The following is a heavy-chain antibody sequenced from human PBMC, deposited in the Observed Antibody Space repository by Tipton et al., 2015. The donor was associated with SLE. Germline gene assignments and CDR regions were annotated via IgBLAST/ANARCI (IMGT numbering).Heavy chain of an antibody. CDR2: IYYSGST. Sequence: TLSLTCTVSGGSINSSSYYWGWIRQPPGKGLEWIGSIYYSGSTYYNPSLKSRVTISVDTSKNQFSLKLSSVTAADTAVYYCARDGRWLVAGGGMDVWGQGP. CDR1: GGSINSSSYY. J-gene: IGHJ6*02. D-gene: IGHD6-19*01. CDR3: ARDGRWLVAGGGMDV. V-gene: IGHV4-39*07.